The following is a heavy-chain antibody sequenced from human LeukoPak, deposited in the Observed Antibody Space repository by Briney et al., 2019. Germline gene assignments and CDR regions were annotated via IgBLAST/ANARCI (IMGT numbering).Heavy chain of an antibody. Sequence: SVKVSCKASGGTFSSYAISWVRLAPGQGLEWMGGIIPIFGTANYAQKFQGRVTITTDESTSTAYMELSSLRSEDTAVYYCARKYCSGGSCYSGFDYWGQGTLVTVSS. CDR2: IIPIFGTA. V-gene: IGHV1-69*05. CDR1: GGTFSSYA. J-gene: IGHJ4*02. CDR3: ARKYCSGGSCYSGFDY. D-gene: IGHD2-15*01.